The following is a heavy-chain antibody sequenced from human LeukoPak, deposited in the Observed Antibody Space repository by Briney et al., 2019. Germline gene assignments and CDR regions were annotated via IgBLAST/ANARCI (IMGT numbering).Heavy chain of an antibody. CDR3: ARERVSSLRYFDWVNGFDI. D-gene: IGHD3-9*01. V-gene: IGHV4-31*03. CDR1: GGSISSGGYY. Sequence: SETLSLTCTVSGGSISSGGYYWSWIRQHPGKGLEWIGYIYHSGSTYYNPSLKSRVIISLDTSENQFSLNLSSVTAADTAVYYCARERVSSLRYFDWVNGFDIWGQGTLVTVSS. J-gene: IGHJ3*02. CDR2: IYHSGST.